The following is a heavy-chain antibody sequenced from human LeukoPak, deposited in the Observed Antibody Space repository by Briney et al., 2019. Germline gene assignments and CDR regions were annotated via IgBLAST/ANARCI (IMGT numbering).Heavy chain of an antibody. CDR1: GGSIRGYY. CDR2: IYYSGST. V-gene: IGHV4-59*01. Sequence: SETLSLTCTVSGGSIRGYYWSWIRQPPGKGLECIGYIYYSGSTNYNPSLKSRVTISVDTSEIQFSLKLSSVTAADTAVYYCARDRDGASYMDVWGKGTTVTVSS. J-gene: IGHJ6*03. D-gene: IGHD2-21*01. CDR3: ARDRDGASYMDV.